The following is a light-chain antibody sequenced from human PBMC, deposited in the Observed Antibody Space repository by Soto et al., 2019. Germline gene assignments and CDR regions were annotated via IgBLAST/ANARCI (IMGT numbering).Light chain of an antibody. CDR3: QQRPTGPRT. CDR2: DAS. J-gene: IGKJ1*01. Sequence: EIVLTQSPATLSLSPGERATLSCRASQSISNFLAWYQQRPGQAPRLLIYDASNRATGIPARFSGSGSGTDFTPSTSTREPEDFEVYYCQQRPTGPRTFGQGTRWRSN. CDR1: QSISNF. V-gene: IGKV3-11*01.